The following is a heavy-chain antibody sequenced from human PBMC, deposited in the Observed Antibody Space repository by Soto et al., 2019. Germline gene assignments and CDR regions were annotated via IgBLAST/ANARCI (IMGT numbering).Heavy chain of an antibody. J-gene: IGHJ4*02. D-gene: IGHD6-19*01. CDR2: IDPSDSYT. CDR1: GYSFTSYW. CDR3: ARTTIAMAGPFDY. V-gene: IGHV5-10-1*01. Sequence: GESLKIPCKGSGYSFTSYWISWVRQMPGKGLAWMGRIDPSDSYTNYSPSFQGHVTISADKSISTAYLQWSSLKASDTAMYYCARTTIAMAGPFDYWGQGTLVTVSS.